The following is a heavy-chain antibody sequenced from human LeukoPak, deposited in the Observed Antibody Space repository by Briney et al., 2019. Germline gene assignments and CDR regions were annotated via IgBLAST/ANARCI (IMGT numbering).Heavy chain of an antibody. J-gene: IGHJ4*02. Sequence: SETLSLTCTVSGGSISSTNYYWGWIRQPPGKGLEWIGSIYYSGSTYYNPSLKSRVTISVDTSKNQFSLKLSSMTAADTAVYFCARETPGGGKGDFDYWGQGTLVTVSS. D-gene: IGHD3-16*01. V-gene: IGHV4-39*07. CDR2: IYYSGST. CDR3: ARETPGGGKGDFDY. CDR1: GGSISSTNYY.